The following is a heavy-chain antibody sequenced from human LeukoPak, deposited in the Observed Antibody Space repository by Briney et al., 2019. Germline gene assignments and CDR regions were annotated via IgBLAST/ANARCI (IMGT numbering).Heavy chain of an antibody. D-gene: IGHD2-15*01. Sequence: GGSLRLSCAASGFTFSDYYMNWIRQAPGKGLEWVSYISTSGSTIYYADSVKGRFTISRDNSKNSLYLQMNSLRAEDTALYYCAKDGDCSGGSCYYYYYYYMDVWGKGTTVTVSS. V-gene: IGHV3-11*01. CDR3: AKDGDCSGGSCYYYYYYYMDV. J-gene: IGHJ6*03. CDR2: ISTSGSTI. CDR1: GFTFSDYY.